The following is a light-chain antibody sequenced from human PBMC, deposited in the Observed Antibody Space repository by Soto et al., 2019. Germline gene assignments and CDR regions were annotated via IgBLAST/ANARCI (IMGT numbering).Light chain of an antibody. J-gene: IGLJ3*02. CDR2: DVS. V-gene: IGLV2-14*01. CDR3: NSYTSSSNLV. Sequence: QSALTQPASVSGSPGQSITFSCTGTSSDVGGYNYVSWYQQHPGKAPKLLIYDVSNRPSVVSNRFSGSKSGNTASLTISGLQAEDEADYYCNSYTSSSNLVFGGGTQLTVL. CDR1: SSDVGGYNY.